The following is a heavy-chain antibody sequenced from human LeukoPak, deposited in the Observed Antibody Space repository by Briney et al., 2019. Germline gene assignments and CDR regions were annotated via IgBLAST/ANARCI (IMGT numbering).Heavy chain of an antibody. CDR1: GFTFTDYS. CDR3: VKRGSNYGPFDN. J-gene: IGHJ4*02. V-gene: IGHV3-23*01. D-gene: IGHD5-18*01. Sequence: PGGSLRLSCAASGFTFTDYSMSWIRQTPGKGLEWVSTISYSGAATYYADSVKGRFTISRDNSRDTIYLQMNKLRADDTALYYCVKRGSNYGPFDNWGQGALVTVSS. CDR2: ISYSGAAT.